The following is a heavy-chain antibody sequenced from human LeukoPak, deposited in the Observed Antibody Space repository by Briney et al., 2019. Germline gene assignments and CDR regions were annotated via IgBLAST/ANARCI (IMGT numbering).Heavy chain of an antibody. J-gene: IGHJ4*02. CDR2: IYYSGST. D-gene: IGHD6-19*01. Sequence: SETLSLTCTVSGGSISNYYWSWIRQPPGKGLEWIGFIYYSGSTTNNPSLKSRVTISVDTSKNQFSLKLSSVTAADTAVYYCARHVIAVAGENFDSWGQGTLVTVSS. V-gene: IGHV4-59*08. CDR3: ARHVIAVAGENFDS. CDR1: GGSISNYY.